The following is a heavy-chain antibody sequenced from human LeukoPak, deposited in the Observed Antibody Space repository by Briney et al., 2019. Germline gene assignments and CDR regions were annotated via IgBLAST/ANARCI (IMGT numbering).Heavy chain of an antibody. J-gene: IGHJ4*02. CDR1: GYTFTNYG. Sequence: GASVKVSCKASGYTFTNYGITWVRRAPGQGREWMGWISAYNGNINYSQNLQGRVTMTTDTSTSTAYMELRSLRSDDTAVYYCARDYYSGSYYGDYWGQGTLVTVSS. D-gene: IGHD1-26*01. V-gene: IGHV1-18*01. CDR2: ISAYNGNI. CDR3: ARDYYSGSYYGDY.